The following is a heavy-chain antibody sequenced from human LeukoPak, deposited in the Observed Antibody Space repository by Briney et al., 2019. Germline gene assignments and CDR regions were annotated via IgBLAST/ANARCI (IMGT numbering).Heavy chain of an antibody. CDR3: ARGNCSGTSCYEGGAYYSYYYYMDV. Sequence: SVKVSCKASGYTFTSYGISWVRQAPGQGLEWMGGIIPIFGTPNYAQKFQGRVTITADESPNTAYMELSSLRSEDTAVYYCARGNCSGTSCYEGGAYYSYYYYMDVWGKGTTVTVSS. CDR2: IIPIFGTP. CDR1: GYTFTSYG. V-gene: IGHV1-69*13. D-gene: IGHD2-2*01. J-gene: IGHJ6*03.